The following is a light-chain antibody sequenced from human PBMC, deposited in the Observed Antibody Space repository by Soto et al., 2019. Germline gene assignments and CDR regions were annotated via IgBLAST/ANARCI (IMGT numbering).Light chain of an antibody. J-gene: IGLJ2*01. V-gene: IGLV3-21*04. CDR1: NIGSKS. CDR2: YDS. CDR3: QVWDSSSDHVV. Sequence: SYELTQPPSVSVAPGKTARITCGGNNIGSKSVHWHQQKPGQAPVLVIYYDSDRPSGIPERLSGANSGNTATLTISRVEAGDEAGYYCQVWDSSSDHVVFGGGTKLTVL.